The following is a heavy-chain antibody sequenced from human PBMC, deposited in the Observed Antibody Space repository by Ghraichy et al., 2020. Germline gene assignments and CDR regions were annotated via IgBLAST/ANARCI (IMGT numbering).Heavy chain of an antibody. Sequence: GGSLRLSCAASGFTFSSYSMNWVRQAPGKGLEWVSSISSSSSYIYYADSVKGRFTISRDNAKNSLYLQMNSLRAEDTAVYYCARDLLISIVGATYYYGMDVWGQGTTVTVSS. D-gene: IGHD1-26*01. CDR3: ARDLLISIVGATYYYGMDV. J-gene: IGHJ6*02. V-gene: IGHV3-21*01. CDR2: ISSSSSYI. CDR1: GFTFSSYS.